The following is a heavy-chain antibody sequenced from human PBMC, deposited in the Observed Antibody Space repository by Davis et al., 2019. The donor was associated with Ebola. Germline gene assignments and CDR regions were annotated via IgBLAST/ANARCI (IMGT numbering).Heavy chain of an antibody. J-gene: IGHJ4*02. V-gene: IGHV3-23*01. Sequence: GESLKISCAASGFTFSSYAMSWVRQAPGKGLEWVSAISGSGGSTGYADSVKGRFTISRDNAKNSLYLQMNSLRAEDTALYYCARSFTGSSWYLHADYFDYWGQGTLVTVSS. CDR1: GFTFSSYA. CDR3: ARSFTGSSWYLHADYFDY. D-gene: IGHD6-13*01. CDR2: ISGSGGST.